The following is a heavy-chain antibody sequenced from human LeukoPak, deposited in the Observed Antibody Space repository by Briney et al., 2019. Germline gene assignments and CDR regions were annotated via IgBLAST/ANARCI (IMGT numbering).Heavy chain of an antibody. Sequence: SETLSLTCAVYGGSFSGYYWSWIRQPPGKGLEWIGEINHSGSTNYNPSLKSRVTISVDTSRNQFSLKLSSVTAADTAVYYCARGPLFGIWGQGTMVTGSS. CDR2: INHSGST. CDR3: ARGPLFGI. J-gene: IGHJ3*02. V-gene: IGHV4-34*01. CDR1: GGSFSGYY.